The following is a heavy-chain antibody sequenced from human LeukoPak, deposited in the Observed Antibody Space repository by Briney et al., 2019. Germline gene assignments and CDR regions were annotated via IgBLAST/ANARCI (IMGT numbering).Heavy chain of an antibody. J-gene: IGHJ4*02. CDR3: ARGFDY. Sequence: PGGSLRLSCAASGFTFSSYSMNWVRQAPGKGLEWVSYISSSSNTIYYADSVKGRFTISRDNAKNSLYLQMNSLRVEDTAVYYCARGFDYWGQGTRVTVSS. CDR2: ISSSSNTI. V-gene: IGHV3-48*01. CDR1: GFTFSSYS.